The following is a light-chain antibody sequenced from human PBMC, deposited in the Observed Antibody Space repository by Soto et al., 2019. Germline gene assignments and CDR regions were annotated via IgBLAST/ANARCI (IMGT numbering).Light chain of an antibody. Sequence: EIVLTQSPATLSLSPGERATLSCRASQSVSSYLAWYQRKPGQAPRLLIYDASNRATGIPARFSGSGPGTDFTLTISSLEPEDFAVYYCQQRSNWPPITFGQGTRLEIK. CDR2: DAS. CDR3: QQRSNWPPIT. J-gene: IGKJ5*01. V-gene: IGKV3-11*01. CDR1: QSVSSY.